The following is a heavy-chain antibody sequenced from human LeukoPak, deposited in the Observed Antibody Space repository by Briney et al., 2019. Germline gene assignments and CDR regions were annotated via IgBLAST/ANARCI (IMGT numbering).Heavy chain of an antibody. J-gene: IGHJ5*02. CDR1: GFTFSTYS. CDR2: ISSSSSTI. CDR3: ARDLGQYYDTSDNWFDP. D-gene: IGHD3-22*01. V-gene: IGHV3-48*01. Sequence: GGSLRLSCAASGFTFSTYSMNWVRQAPGKGLEWVSYISSSSSTIFYADSVEGRFTISRDNAKHSLYLQMNSLRAEDTAVYYCARDLGQYYDTSDNWFDPWGQGTLVTVSS.